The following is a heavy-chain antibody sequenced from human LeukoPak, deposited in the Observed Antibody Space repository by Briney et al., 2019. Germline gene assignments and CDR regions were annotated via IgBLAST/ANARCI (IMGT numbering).Heavy chain of an antibody. J-gene: IGHJ4*02. CDR3: ARVAYSSSWYLVDY. V-gene: IGHV1-2*02. Sequence: ASVKVSCKASGYTFTGYYMHWVRQAPGQGLEWMGWIHPNSGGTNYAQKFQGRVTMTRDTSISTAYMELSRLRSDDTAVYYCARVAYSSSWYLVDYWGQGTLVTVSS. D-gene: IGHD6-13*01. CDR1: GYTFTGYY. CDR2: IHPNSGGT.